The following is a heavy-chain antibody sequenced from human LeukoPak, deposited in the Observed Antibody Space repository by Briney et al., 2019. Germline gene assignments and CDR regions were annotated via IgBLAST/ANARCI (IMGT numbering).Heavy chain of an antibody. D-gene: IGHD3-9*01. Sequence: PSETLSLTCTVSGGSISSYYWSWIRQPPGKGLEWIGYIYYSGSTNYNPSLKSRVTISVDTSKNQFSLKLSSVTAADTAVYYCATSLNYDILTGYYHWYFDLWGRGTLVTVSS. CDR3: ATSLNYDILTGYYHWYFDL. V-gene: IGHV4-59*12. CDR2: IYYSGST. CDR1: GGSISSYY. J-gene: IGHJ2*01.